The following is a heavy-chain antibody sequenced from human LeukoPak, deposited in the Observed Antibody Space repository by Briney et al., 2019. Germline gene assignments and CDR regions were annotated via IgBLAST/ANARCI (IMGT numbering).Heavy chain of an antibody. J-gene: IGHJ4*02. CDR1: GGSFSGYY. Sequence: TSETLSLTCAVYGGSFSGYYWSWIRQPPGKGLEWIGEINHSGSTNYNPSLKSRVTISVDTSKNQFSLKLSSVTAADTAVYYCARGGRGQYSSSFDYWGQGTLVTVSS. CDR2: INHSGST. D-gene: IGHD6-13*01. CDR3: ARGGRGQYSSSFDY. V-gene: IGHV4-34*01.